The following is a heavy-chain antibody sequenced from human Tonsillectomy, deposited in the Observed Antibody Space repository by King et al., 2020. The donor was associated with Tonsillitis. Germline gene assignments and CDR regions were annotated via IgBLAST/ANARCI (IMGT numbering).Heavy chain of an antibody. J-gene: IGHJ6*02. Sequence: DVQLVESGGGLVQPGGSLRLSCAASAFTFSTYWMHWVRQAPGKGLVWVSRINNDGCSTIYADSVKGRFTISRDNAKNTLYLQINSLRAEDTAVYYCARGYYDSSGYVWGGSDYYYGLDVWGQGTTVTVSS. CDR1: AFTFSTYW. D-gene: IGHD3-22*01. CDR2: INNDGCST. V-gene: IGHV3-74*01. CDR3: ARGYYDSSGYVWGGSDYYYGLDV.